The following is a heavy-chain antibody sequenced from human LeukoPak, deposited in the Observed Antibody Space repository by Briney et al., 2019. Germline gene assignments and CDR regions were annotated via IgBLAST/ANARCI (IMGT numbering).Heavy chain of an antibody. J-gene: IGHJ3*02. Sequence: PQTLSLTCTVSGGSISSGGYYWSWIRQHPGKGLEWIGYIYYSGSTYYNPSLKSRVTISVDTSKNQFSLKLSSVTAADTAVYYCARTTVTTGDAFDIWGQGTMVTVSS. CDR1: GGSISSGGYY. CDR3: ARTTVTTGDAFDI. V-gene: IGHV4-31*03. CDR2: IYYSGST. D-gene: IGHD4-17*01.